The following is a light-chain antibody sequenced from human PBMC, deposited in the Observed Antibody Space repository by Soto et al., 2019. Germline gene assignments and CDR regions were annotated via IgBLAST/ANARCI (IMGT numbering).Light chain of an antibody. CDR3: SSYTSSSTPYV. Sequence: QSALTQPASVSGSPGQSITISCPGTSSDVGGYNYVSWYQQHPGKAPKLMIYEVSNRPSGVSNRFSGSKSGNTASLTISGLQAEDEADYYCSSYTSSSTPYVFGTGTQVTVL. J-gene: IGLJ1*01. CDR1: SSDVGGYNY. V-gene: IGLV2-14*01. CDR2: EVS.